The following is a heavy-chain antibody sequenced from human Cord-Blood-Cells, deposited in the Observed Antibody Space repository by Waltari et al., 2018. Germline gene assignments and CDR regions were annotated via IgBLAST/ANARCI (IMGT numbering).Heavy chain of an antibody. D-gene: IGHD1-26*01. Sequence: QVQLVQSGPEVKKPGASVKVSCKASGYTFTSYDINWVRQATGQGLEWMGWMDPNSGNTGYAQKFQGRVTMTRNTSISTAYMELSSLRSEDTAVYYCAIGSYLASLAEYFQHWGQGTLVTVSS. CDR1: GYTFTSYD. CDR3: AIGSYLASLAEYFQH. V-gene: IGHV1-8*01. CDR2: MDPNSGNT. J-gene: IGHJ1*01.